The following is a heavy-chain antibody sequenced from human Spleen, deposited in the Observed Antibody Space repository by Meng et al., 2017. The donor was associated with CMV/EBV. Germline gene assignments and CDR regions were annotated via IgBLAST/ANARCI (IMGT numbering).Heavy chain of an antibody. Sequence: ASVKVSCKASGYTFTGYYMHWVRQAPGQGLEWMGWINPNSGGTNYAQKFQGRVTMTRDTSISTAYMELSRLRSDDTAVYYCARAIAFIAARRFEVNPFDPWGQGTLVTVSS. D-gene: IGHD6-6*01. CDR1: GYTFTGYY. J-gene: IGHJ5*02. V-gene: IGHV1-2*02. CDR3: ARAIAFIAARRFEVNPFDP. CDR2: INPNSGGT.